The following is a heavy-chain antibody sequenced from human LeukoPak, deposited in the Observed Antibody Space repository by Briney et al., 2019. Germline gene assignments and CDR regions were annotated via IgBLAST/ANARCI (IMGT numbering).Heavy chain of an antibody. J-gene: IGHJ4*02. D-gene: IGHD4-23*01. V-gene: IGHV3-21*01. CDR2: ISSSSSYI. CDR3: ARDSFYGGPPGY. CDR1: GFTFSSYS. Sequence: GGSLRLSCAASGFTFSSYSMNWVRQAPGKGLEWVSSISSSSSYIYYADSMKGRFTISRDNAKNSLYLQMNSLRAEDTAVYYCARDSFYGGPPGYWGQGTLVTVSS.